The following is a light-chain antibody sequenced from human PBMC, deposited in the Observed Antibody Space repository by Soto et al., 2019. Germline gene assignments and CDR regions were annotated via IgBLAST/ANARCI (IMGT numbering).Light chain of an antibody. CDR1: ERISHS. J-gene: IGKJ5*01. V-gene: IGKV3-11*01. Sequence: DIVLTQSPATLSLSPGNRVTLSCRANERISHSLAWYQQKPGQAPRILIYDASFRATGIPERFSGSGSGTDFTLSISSLEPEDFAVYYCQLSQQRSSWPPIALGQGTRLEIK. CDR2: DAS. CDR3: QLSQQRSSWPPIA.